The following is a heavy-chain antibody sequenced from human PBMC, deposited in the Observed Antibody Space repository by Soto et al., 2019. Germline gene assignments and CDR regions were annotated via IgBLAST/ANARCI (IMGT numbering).Heavy chain of an antibody. Sequence: GASVKVSCKASGYTFTGYFMHWVRQAPGQGLEWMGWISPHSGGTHYAQKFQGRVTMTRDTFISTAYMELNRVRSDDTAVYFCARDPGGSYAYWGQGTLVTV. D-gene: IGHD1-26*01. CDR1: GYTFTGYF. CDR3: ARDPGGSYAY. V-gene: IGHV1-2*02. CDR2: ISPHSGGT. J-gene: IGHJ4*02.